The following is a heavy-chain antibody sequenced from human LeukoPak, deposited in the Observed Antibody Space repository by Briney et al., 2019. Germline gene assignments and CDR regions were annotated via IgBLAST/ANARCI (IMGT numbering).Heavy chain of an antibody. V-gene: IGHV3-23*01. CDR2: ISGRGDNT. J-gene: IGHJ4*02. Sequence: PGGTLRLSCAASGFIFRSYGMNWVRQAPGKGLEWVSGISGRGDNTYYADSVKGRFTISRDNSKNTLYLQMNSLRVEDTALYYCARAQTYGDSRLLLDYWGQGTLVTVSS. CDR3: ARAQTYGDSRLLLDY. CDR1: GFIFRSYG. D-gene: IGHD2-21*02.